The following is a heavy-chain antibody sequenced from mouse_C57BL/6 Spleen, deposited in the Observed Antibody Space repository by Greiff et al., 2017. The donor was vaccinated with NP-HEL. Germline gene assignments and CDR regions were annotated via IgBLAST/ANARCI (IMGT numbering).Heavy chain of an antibody. Sequence: EVHLVESGGGLVKPGGSLKLSCAASGFTFSDYGMHWVRQAPEKGLEWVAYISSGSSTIYYADTVKGRFTISRDNAKNTLFLQMTSLRSEDTAMYYCASNYYGSSSSYWYFDVWGTGTTVTVSS. CDR3: ASNYYGSSSSYWYFDV. CDR1: GFTFSDYG. J-gene: IGHJ1*03. V-gene: IGHV5-17*01. D-gene: IGHD1-1*01. CDR2: ISSGSSTI.